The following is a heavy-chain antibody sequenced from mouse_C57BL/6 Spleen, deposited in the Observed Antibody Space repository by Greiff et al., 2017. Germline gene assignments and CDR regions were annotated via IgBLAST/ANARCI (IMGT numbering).Heavy chain of an antibody. CDR1: GYAFTNYL. J-gene: IGHJ2*01. V-gene: IGHV1-54*01. CDR3: ARSLTTLIATPFDC. D-gene: IGHD1-1*01. Sequence: VQLQESGAELVRPGTSVKVSCKASGYAFTNYLIDWVKQRPGQGLEWIGGINPGSGGTNYNAKFKGKATLTADKSSSTAYMPLSSLTPEDSAVYFCARSLTTLIATPFDCWGQGTTLTSSS. CDR2: INPGSGGT.